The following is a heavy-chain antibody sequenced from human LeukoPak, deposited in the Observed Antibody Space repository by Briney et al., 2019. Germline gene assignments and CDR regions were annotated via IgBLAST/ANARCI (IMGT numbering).Heavy chain of an antibody. CDR2: INPSGGST. V-gene: IGHV1-46*01. D-gene: IGHD2-8*01. Sequence: AASVKVSCKASGYNFISSYMHWVRQAPGQGLEWMGIINPSGGSTSYAQKFQDRVTMTRDTSTSTVYMELSSLKSEDTAVYYCAREDVVLVDAVRYYYYGMDVWGQGTTVTVSS. CDR3: AREDVVLVDAVRYYYYGMDV. J-gene: IGHJ6*02. CDR1: GYNFISSY.